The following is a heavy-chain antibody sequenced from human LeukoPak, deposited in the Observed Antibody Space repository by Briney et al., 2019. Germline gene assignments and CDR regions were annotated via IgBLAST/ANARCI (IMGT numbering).Heavy chain of an antibody. CDR1: GYTFTGYY. V-gene: IGHV1-2*02. CDR2: ISPNNGGT. D-gene: IGHD2-15*01. CDR3: ARDAGYCTGGSCWYFDH. J-gene: IGHJ4*02. Sequence: GASVKVSCKASGYTFTGYYMHWVRQAPGQGLEWMGWISPNNGGTNYAQNFQGRVTMTRDTSISTAYMELSSLRSDDTAVYYCARDAGYCTGGSCWYFDHWGQGTLVTVSS.